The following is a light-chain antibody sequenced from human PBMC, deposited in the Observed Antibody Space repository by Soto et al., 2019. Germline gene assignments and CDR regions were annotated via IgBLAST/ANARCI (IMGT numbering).Light chain of an antibody. J-gene: IGKJ4*01. V-gene: IGKV3-15*01. CDR1: QYIRSS. CDR2: GAS. Sequence: IGMKQSPATLSVNKGERVTLSCRASQYIRSSLAWYQQKPGQAPRLLIYGASIRATGVPATFSGSGSGTEFTLSISSLQSEHLGVYYCQQDSSWPLTFGGGTKVDI. CDR3: QQDSSWPLT.